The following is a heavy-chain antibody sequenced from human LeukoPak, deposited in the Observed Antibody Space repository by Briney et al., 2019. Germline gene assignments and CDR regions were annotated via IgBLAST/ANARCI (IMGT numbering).Heavy chain of an antibody. CDR3: ARGPVVVPAAPLYYYYYYMDV. CDR2: INHSGST. J-gene: IGHJ6*03. CDR1: GGSISSYY. V-gene: IGHV4-34*01. D-gene: IGHD2-2*01. Sequence: PSETLSLTCTVSGGSISSYYWSWIRQPPGKGLEWIGEINHSGSTSYNPSLKSRVTISVDTSKNQFSLKLSSVTAADTAVYYCARGPVVVPAAPLYYYYYYMDVWGKGTTVTVSS.